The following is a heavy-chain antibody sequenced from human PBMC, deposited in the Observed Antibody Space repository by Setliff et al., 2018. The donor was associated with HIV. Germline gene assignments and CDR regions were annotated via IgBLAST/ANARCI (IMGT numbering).Heavy chain of an antibody. V-gene: IGHV5-51*01. CDR2: IYPGDSDT. Sequence: GESLKISCKGSGYTFTSYWIGWARQMPGKGLEWMGIIYPGDSDTRYSPSFQGQVTISADKSISTAYLQWSSLKASDTAMYYCARQGYYYYYGMDVWGQGTTVTVSS. J-gene: IGHJ6*02. CDR1: GYTFTSYW. CDR3: ARQGYYYYYGMDV.